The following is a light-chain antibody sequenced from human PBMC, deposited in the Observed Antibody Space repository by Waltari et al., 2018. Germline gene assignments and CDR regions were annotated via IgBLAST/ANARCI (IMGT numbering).Light chain of an antibody. V-gene: IGKV1-39*01. CDR3: QQSYSTPFT. CDR1: QGISSY. CDR2: AAS. J-gene: IGKJ3*01. Sequence: DIQLTQSPSFLSASVGDRVTITCRASQGISSYLAWYQQRPGTAPKLLIYAASSLQSGVPSRFSGSGSGTDFTLTISSLQPEDFATYYCQQSYSTPFTFGPGTKVDIK.